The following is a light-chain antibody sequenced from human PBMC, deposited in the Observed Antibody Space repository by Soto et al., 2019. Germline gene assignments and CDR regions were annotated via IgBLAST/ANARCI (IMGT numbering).Light chain of an antibody. CDR3: AAWDDSLNGFYV. CDR1: SSNIGSNT. Sequence: QSVLTQPPSASGTPGQRVTISCSGSSSNIGSNTVNWYQQLPGTAPELLIYSNNQRPSGVPDRFSGSKSGTSASLAISGLQSEDDADYYCAAWDDSLNGFYVFGTGTKVTVL. CDR2: SNN. J-gene: IGLJ1*01. V-gene: IGLV1-44*01.